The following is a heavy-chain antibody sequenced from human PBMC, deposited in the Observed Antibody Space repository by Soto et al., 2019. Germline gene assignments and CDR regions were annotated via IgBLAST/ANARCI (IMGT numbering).Heavy chain of an antibody. CDR3: ANMVRGFKYYFDY. D-gene: IGHD3-10*01. Sequence: PSETLSLTCTVSGGSISSSSYYWGWIRQPPGKGLEWIGSIYYSGSTYYNPSLKSRVTISVDTSKNQSSLKLSSVTAADTAVYYCANMVRGFKYYFDYWGQGTLVTVSS. CDR2: IYYSGST. J-gene: IGHJ4*02. V-gene: IGHV4-39*01. CDR1: GGSISSSSYY.